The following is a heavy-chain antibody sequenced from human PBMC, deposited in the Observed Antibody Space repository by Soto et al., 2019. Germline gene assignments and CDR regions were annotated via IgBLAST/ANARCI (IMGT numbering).Heavy chain of an antibody. CDR1: GFTFSSYG. CDR3: AKGPSVIVVVPAAPLLDYGMDV. V-gene: IGHV3-30*18. Sequence: GGSLRLSCAASGFTFSSYGMHWVRQAPGKGLEWEAVISYDGSNKYYADSVKGRFTISRDNSKNTLYLQMNSLRAEDTAVYYCAKGPSVIVVVPAAPLLDYGMDVWGQGTTVT. J-gene: IGHJ6*02. CDR2: ISYDGSNK. D-gene: IGHD2-2*01.